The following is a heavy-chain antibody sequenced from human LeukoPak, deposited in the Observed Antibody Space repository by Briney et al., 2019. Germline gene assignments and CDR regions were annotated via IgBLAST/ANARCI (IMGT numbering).Heavy chain of an antibody. D-gene: IGHD3-10*01. V-gene: IGHV3-11*04. J-gene: IGHJ6*03. CDR3: ARVNRDLYYYYYMDV. CDR2: ISSSGSTI. Sequence: GGSLRLSCAASGFTFSDYYMSWIRQAPGKGLEWVSYISSSGSTIYYADSVKGRFTISRDNAKNSLYLQMNSLRAEDTAVYYCARVNRDLYYYYYMDVWGKGTTVTVSS. CDR1: GFTFSDYY.